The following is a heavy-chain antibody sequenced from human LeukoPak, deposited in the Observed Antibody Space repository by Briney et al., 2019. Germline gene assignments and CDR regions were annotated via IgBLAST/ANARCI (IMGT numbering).Heavy chain of an antibody. CDR2: IYYSGTT. D-gene: IGHD3-9*01. CDR3: ARHAPAHFDFL. CDR1: GASISGYY. Sequence: PSETLSLTCTVSGASISGYYCSWVRQPPEQGLEWIGYIYYSGTTVYNPSLKSRVTMSVDTSKNQFSLRLSSVTAADTAVYHCARHAPAHFDFLWGQGTLVTVSS. J-gene: IGHJ4*02. V-gene: IGHV4-59*08.